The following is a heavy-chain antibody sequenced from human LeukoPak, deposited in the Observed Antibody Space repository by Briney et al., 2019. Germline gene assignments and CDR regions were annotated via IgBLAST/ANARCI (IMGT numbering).Heavy chain of an antibody. J-gene: IGHJ4*02. D-gene: IGHD5-18*01. Sequence: SETLSLTCTVSGGSISSSSYYWGWLRQPPGTGLEWLGSIYYSGSTYYNPSLKSRVTISVDTSKNQFSLKLSSVTAADTAVYYCARGGTAMVPLDYWGQGTLVTVSS. CDR1: GGSISSSSYY. CDR3: ARGGTAMVPLDY. CDR2: IYYSGST. V-gene: IGHV4-39*07.